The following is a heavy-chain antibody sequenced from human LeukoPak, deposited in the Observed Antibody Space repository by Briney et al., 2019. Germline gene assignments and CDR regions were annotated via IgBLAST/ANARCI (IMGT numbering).Heavy chain of an antibody. J-gene: IGHJ4*02. D-gene: IGHD5-18*01. V-gene: IGHV1-69*04. CDR1: GGTFSSYA. Sequence: SVKVSCKASGGTFSSYAISWVRQAPGQGLEWMGRIIPILGIANYAQKFQGRVTITADKSTSTAYMELSSLRSEDTAVYYCARDLYSYGYVTFDYWGQGTLVTVSS. CDR2: IIPILGIA. CDR3: ARDLYSYGYVTFDY.